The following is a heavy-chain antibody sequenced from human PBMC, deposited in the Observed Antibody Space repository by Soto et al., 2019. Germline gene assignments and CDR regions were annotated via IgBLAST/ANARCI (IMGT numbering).Heavy chain of an antibody. J-gene: IGHJ5*02. CDR2: IYYSGST. CDR1: GGSISSGGYY. D-gene: IGHD6-19*01. V-gene: IGHV4-31*03. Sequence: QVQLQESGPGLVKPSQTLSLTCTVSGGSISSGGYYWSWIRQHPGKGLEWIGYIYYSGSTYYNPSLKSRVTISVDTSKNQFSLKLSSVTAAGTAVYYCARRVAVAGTYPGTVWFDPWGQGTLVTVSS. CDR3: ARRVAVAGTYPGTVWFDP.